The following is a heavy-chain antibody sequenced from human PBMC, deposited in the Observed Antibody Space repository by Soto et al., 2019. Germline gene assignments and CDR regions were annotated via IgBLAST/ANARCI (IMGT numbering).Heavy chain of an antibody. J-gene: IGHJ4*02. Sequence: QVQLVQSGAEVKKPGSSVKFSCKASGGIFSTYAISWLRQAPGQGLEWMGGIIPLFGTPNYAQSFQGSLTITADESMSTAYMELSRLRSEDTDVYYCARDRYDYGSRNYYNRIDFWGQGTLVTVSS. CDR2: IIPLFGTP. D-gene: IGHD3-10*01. CDR3: ARDRYDYGSRNYYNRIDF. V-gene: IGHV1-69*01. CDR1: GGIFSTYA.